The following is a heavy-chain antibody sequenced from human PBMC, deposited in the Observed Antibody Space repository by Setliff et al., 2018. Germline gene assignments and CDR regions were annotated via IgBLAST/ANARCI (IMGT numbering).Heavy chain of an antibody. V-gene: IGHV1-8*02. D-gene: IGHD1-26*01. J-gene: IGHJ3*01. CDR2: MNPNSGNT. CDR3: VREYSGGGLT. Sequence: GASVKVSCKASGYTFTSYDINWVRQATGQGLEWMGWMNPNSGNTGYAQKFQDRVAMTTDTSTNTVYMELRSLRSDDTAVYFCVREYSGGGLTWGQGTMVTVSS. CDR1: GYTFTSYD.